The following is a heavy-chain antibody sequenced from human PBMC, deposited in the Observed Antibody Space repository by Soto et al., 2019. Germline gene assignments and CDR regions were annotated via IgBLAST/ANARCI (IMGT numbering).Heavy chain of an antibody. V-gene: IGHV2-5*02. CDR3: AHRAALHGYWNGGSFDF. CDR1: GFSLSTSGVG. Sequence: QITLKESGPTRVKPTQTLTLTCTFSGFSLSTSGVGVGWIRQPPGKALERLALIYWDDDKRYSPSLKSRLTITKDPSKNQVVLTLTNVDPVDTATYYCAHRAALHGYWNGGSFDFWGQGALVTVSS. D-gene: IGHD1-1*01. CDR2: IYWDDDK. J-gene: IGHJ4*02.